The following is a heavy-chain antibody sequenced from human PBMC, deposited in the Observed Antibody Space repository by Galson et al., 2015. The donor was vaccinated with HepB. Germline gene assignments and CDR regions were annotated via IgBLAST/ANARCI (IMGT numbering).Heavy chain of an antibody. V-gene: IGHV3-11*01. Sequence: SLRLSCAASGFTFSDYYMSWIRQAPGKGLEWVSYISSSGSTIYDADSVKGRFTISRDNAKNSLYLQMNSLRAEDTAVYYCARGLVAAMSLFGNWFDPWGQGTLVTVSS. CDR2: ISSSGSTI. J-gene: IGHJ5*02. CDR1: GFTFSDYY. D-gene: IGHD2-15*01. CDR3: ARGLVAAMSLFGNWFDP.